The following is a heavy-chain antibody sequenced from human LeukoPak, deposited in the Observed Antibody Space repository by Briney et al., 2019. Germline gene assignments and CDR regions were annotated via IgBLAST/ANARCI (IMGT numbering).Heavy chain of an antibody. CDR3: ARREIFGVTNDGFDI. J-gene: IGHJ3*02. CDR2: IYWDDDK. D-gene: IGHD3-3*01. V-gene: IGHV2-5*02. CDR1: GFSLSTSGVG. Sequence: SGPTLVNPTQTLTLTCTFSGFSLSTSGVGVGWIRQPPGKALGWLALIYWDDDKRYSPSLKSRLTITKDTSKNQVVLTMTNMDPVDTATYYCARREIFGVTNDGFDIWGQGTMVAVSS.